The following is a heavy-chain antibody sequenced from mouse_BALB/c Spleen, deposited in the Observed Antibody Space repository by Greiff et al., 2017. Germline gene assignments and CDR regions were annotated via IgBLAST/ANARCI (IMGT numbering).Heavy chain of an antibody. CDR3: AGNWDFDY. Sequence: DVKLQESGPGLVKPSQSLSLTCTVTGYSITSDYAWNWIRQFPGNKLEWMGYISYSGSTSYNPSLKSRISITRDTSKNQFFLQLNSVTTEDAATYYCAGNWDFDYWGQGTTLTVSS. CDR2: ISYSGST. J-gene: IGHJ2*01. D-gene: IGHD4-1*01. CDR1: GYSITSDYA. V-gene: IGHV3-2*02.